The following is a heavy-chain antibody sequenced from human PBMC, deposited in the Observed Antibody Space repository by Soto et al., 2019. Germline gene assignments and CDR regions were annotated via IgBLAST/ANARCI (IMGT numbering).Heavy chain of an antibody. Sequence: VQLLESGGGLVQPGGSLRLSCAASGFTFSSYAMSWVRQAPGKGLEWVSAISGSGGSTYYADSVKGRFTISRDNSKNTLYLQMNSLRAEDTAVYYCAKAPIAVAGTSGGCYFDYWGQGTLVTVSS. V-gene: IGHV3-23*01. CDR1: GFTFSSYA. CDR3: AKAPIAVAGTSGGCYFDY. D-gene: IGHD6-19*01. CDR2: ISGSGGST. J-gene: IGHJ4*02.